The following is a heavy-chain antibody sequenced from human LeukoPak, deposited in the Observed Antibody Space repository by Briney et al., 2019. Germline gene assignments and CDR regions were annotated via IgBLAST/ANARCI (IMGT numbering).Heavy chain of an antibody. CDR1: GFSFMNAW. Sequence: GGSLRLSCGASGFSFMNAWMIWVRQAPGKGLEWVGRIKSNADGGTPDYAAPARGRFTISRDDSKNTLYLQMNSLKTEDTAVYYCTTFYHEYSPYWGRGTLVTVS. CDR3: TTFYHEYSPY. J-gene: IGHJ4*02. CDR2: IKSNADGGTP. V-gene: IGHV3-15*01. D-gene: IGHD2/OR15-2a*01.